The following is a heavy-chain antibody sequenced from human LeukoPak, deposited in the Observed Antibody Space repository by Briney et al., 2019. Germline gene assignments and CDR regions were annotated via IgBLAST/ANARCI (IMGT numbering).Heavy chain of an antibody. J-gene: IGHJ4*02. CDR3: ARCVMGYSGYDLDY. Sequence: SVKVSCKASGYTFTSYYMHWVRQAPGQGLEWMGGIIPIFGTANYAQKFQGRVTITADKSTSTAYMELSSLRSEDTAVYYCARCVMGYSGYDLDYWGQGTLVTVSS. CDR2: IIPIFGTA. V-gene: IGHV1-69*06. D-gene: IGHD5-12*01. CDR1: GYTFTSYY.